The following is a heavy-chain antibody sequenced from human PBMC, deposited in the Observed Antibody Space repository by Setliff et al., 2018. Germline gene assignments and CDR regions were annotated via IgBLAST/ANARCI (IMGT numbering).Heavy chain of an antibody. Sequence: PSETLSLTCAVYGDSFSDYYWSWIRQPPGKGLEWIEEINHRGSTNYNPSLKSRVTMSVDTSKNQFSLILRSVTAADTAVYYCARGRMRGSCSGPSCTYDPFDIWGQGTPVTVSS. V-gene: IGHV4-34*01. D-gene: IGHD2-2*01. CDR2: INHRGST. J-gene: IGHJ3*02. CDR1: GDSFSDYY. CDR3: ARGRMRGSCSGPSCTYDPFDI.